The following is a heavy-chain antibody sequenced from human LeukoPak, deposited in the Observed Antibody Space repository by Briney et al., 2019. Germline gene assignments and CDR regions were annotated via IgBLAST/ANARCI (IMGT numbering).Heavy chain of an antibody. CDR3: AREGAVPGLDP. CDR1: GYSITSGFS. CDR2: ISHSGTT. Sequence: SETLSLTCAVSGYSITSGFSWGWIRQPPGKGLEWIGTISHSGTTDYKSTLESRLTISMDTSKNLFSLRLTALTAADTPVYYCAREGAVPGLDPWGQGTMVTVSS. J-gene: IGHJ5*02. V-gene: IGHV4-38-2*02. D-gene: IGHD3-16*01.